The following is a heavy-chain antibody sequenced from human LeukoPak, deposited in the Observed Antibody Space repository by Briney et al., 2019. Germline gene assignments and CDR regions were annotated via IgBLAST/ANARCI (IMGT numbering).Heavy chain of an antibody. J-gene: IGHJ4*02. CDR2: IIPIFGTA. Sequence: SVKVSCKASGGTFSSYAISWVRQAPGQGLEWMGGIIPIFGTANYAQKFQGRVTITADESTSTAYMDLSSLRSEDTAVYYCARGTGYCSGGSCSTPDYWGQGTLVTVSS. CDR1: GGTFSSYA. V-gene: IGHV1-69*13. CDR3: ARGTGYCSGGSCSTPDY. D-gene: IGHD2-15*01.